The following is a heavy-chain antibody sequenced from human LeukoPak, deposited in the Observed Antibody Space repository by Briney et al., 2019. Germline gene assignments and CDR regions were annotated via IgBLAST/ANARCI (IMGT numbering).Heavy chain of an antibody. CDR1: GGSLGSSSYY. Sequence: PSETLSLTCTVSGGSLGSSSYYWGWIRQPPGKGLEWIGSINYSGNTYYNPSLKSRVTISVDTSKNQFSLKLSSVTAADTAVYYCARVDIVVVPSTNFDNWGQGTLVAVSS. CDR3: ARVDIVVVPSTNFDN. J-gene: IGHJ4*02. CDR2: INYSGNT. V-gene: IGHV4-39*01. D-gene: IGHD2-2*01.